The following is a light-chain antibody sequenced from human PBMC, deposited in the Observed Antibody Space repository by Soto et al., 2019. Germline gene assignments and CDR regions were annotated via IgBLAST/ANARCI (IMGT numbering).Light chain of an antibody. J-gene: IGKJ3*01. CDR3: QQYNNWPPT. Sequence: EIEITQSPATLPVSRGERATLSCRASQSVSSDFAWYQQKPGQAPRLLIYGASSRATGIPARFSGSGSGTEFTLTISSXQSEDFAVYYCQQYNNWPPTFGPGTKVDIK. V-gene: IGKV3-15*01. CDR2: GAS. CDR1: QSVSSD.